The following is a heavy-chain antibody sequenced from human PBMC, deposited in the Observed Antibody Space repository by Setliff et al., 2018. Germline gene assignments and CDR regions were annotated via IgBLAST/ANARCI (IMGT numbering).Heavy chain of an antibody. J-gene: IGHJ4*02. CDR3: ARDVQGGGYPDY. V-gene: IGHV3-53*01. D-gene: IGHD3-22*01. CDR2: IYSGGYT. CDR1: GFTVSSSY. Sequence: PGGSLRLSCAASGFTVSSSYMGWVRQAPGKGLEWVSIIYSGGYTNYADSVKGRFTISRDNSKNTLYLQMNSLRAEDTAVYYCARDVQGGGYPDYWGQGTLVTVSS.